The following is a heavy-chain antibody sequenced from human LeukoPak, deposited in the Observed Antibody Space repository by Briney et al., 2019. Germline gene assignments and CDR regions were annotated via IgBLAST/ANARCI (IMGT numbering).Heavy chain of an antibody. CDR1: GFSFSDYW. CDR3: AKRRGLELLYYYYMDV. J-gene: IGHJ6*03. Sequence: GGSLRLSCEASGFSFSDYWMIWVRQAPGKGLEWVSGISGSGGSTFYADSVKGRFTISRDNSKNTLYLQMNSLRAEDTAVYYCAKRRGLELLYYYYMDVWGKGTTVTVSS. CDR2: ISGSGGST. D-gene: IGHD1-7*01. V-gene: IGHV3-23*01.